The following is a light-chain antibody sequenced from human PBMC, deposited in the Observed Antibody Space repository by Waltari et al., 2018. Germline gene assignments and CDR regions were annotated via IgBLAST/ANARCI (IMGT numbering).Light chain of an antibody. J-gene: IGLJ2*01. CDR3: SSYTSSTTRV. Sequence: QSALTQPASVSGSPGQSISISCTGTRNDGGGYNSVSWYQQHPGKAPKLMIYEVNNRPSGVSNRFSGSKSGNTASLTISGLQAEDEADYYCSSYTSSTTRVFGGGTKLTVL. CDR1: RNDGGGYNS. CDR2: EVN. V-gene: IGLV2-14*01.